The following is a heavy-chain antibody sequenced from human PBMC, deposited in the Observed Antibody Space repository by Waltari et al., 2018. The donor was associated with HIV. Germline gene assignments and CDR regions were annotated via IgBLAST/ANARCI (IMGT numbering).Heavy chain of an antibody. D-gene: IGHD6-13*01. V-gene: IGHV3-23*01. Sequence: EVQLLESGGGLVQQGGSLRLPCSAAGFSFSLYSMNCVRQAPGKGLEWVSGISGSGDNRYYADSVKGRFTISRDNSKNKVFLQMKSLRPEDTAFYYCTKDPVTAVGNINWFDPWGQGTLVTVSS. CDR1: GFSFSLYS. J-gene: IGHJ5*02. CDR3: TKDPVTAVGNINWFDP. CDR2: ISGSGDNR.